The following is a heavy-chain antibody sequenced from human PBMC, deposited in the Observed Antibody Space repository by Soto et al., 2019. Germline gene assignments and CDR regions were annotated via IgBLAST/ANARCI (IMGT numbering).Heavy chain of an antibody. CDR3: ARHSRIVVVPAATPAGSDP. CDR2: IYHSGST. V-gene: IGHV4-30-2*01. D-gene: IGHD2-2*01. Sequence: PSEALSLTCAVSGGSISSGGYSWSWIRQPLGKGLEWIGYIYHSGSTYYNPSLKSRVTISVDRSKNQFSLKLSSVTAADTAVYYCARHSRIVVVPAATPAGSDPWGQGTLVTVSS. J-gene: IGHJ5*02. CDR1: GGSISSGGYS.